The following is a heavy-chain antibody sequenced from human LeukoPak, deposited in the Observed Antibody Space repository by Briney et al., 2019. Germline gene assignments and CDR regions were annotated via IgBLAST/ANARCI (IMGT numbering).Heavy chain of an antibody. Sequence: GGSLRLSCEASGLTFSSYWMNWVRQAPGKGLEWVANIKQDGSEKYYVHCVKGRFTISRDNTKKSVSLHMTSLRAEDAAVYYGAVQGYCSGGDCYSGGNVCLQHWGQGTLVSVSS. D-gene: IGHD2-15*01. CDR1: GLTFSSYW. V-gene: IGHV3-7*01. CDR3: AVQGYCSGGDCYSGGNVCLQH. CDR2: IKQDGSEK. J-gene: IGHJ1*01.